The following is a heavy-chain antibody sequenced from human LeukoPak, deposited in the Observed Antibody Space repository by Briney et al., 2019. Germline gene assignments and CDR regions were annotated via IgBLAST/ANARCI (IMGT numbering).Heavy chain of an antibody. V-gene: IGHV3-30*04. CDR1: GFTFRSYA. J-gene: IGHJ4*02. Sequence: GRSLRLSCAASGFTFRSYAMHWVRQAPGKGLEWVAVIWYDGSNKYYADSVKGRFTISRDNSKNTLYLQMNSLRAEDTAVYYCAREGQQLENDYWGQGTLVTVSS. D-gene: IGHD6-13*01. CDR2: IWYDGSNK. CDR3: AREGQQLENDY.